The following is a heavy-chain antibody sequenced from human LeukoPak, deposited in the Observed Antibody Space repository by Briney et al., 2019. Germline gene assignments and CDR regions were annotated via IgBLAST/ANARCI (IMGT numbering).Heavy chain of an antibody. CDR1: GDSVSSNSAV. J-gene: IGHJ4*02. CDR3: ARDDVGRRYDY. V-gene: IGHV6-1*01. Sequence: SQTLSLTCAISGDSVSSNSAVWNWIRQSPSRGLEWLGRTYYRSNWINEYAISVRGRIAINPDTSKNQFSLQLNSVTPEDTAVYFCARDDVGRRYDYWGQGIRVTVSS. D-gene: IGHD1-26*01. CDR2: TYYRSNWIN.